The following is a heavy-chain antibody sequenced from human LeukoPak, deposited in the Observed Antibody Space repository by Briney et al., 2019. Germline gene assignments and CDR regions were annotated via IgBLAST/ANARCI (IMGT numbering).Heavy chain of an antibody. J-gene: IGHJ4*02. CDR2: ISGSGGST. CDR3: AKDRSCTNGVCHGDFDY. CDR1: GITFSSYA. Sequence: GGSLRLSCAASGITFSSYAMSWVRQAPGKGLEWVSGISGSGGSTYYADSAKGRFTISRDNSKNTLYLQTNSLRAEDTAVYYCAKDRSCTNGVCHGDFDYWGQGTLVTVSS. D-gene: IGHD2-8*01. V-gene: IGHV3-23*01.